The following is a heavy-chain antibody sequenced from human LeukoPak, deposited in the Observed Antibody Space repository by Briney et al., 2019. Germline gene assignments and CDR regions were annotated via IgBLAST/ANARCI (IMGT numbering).Heavy chain of an antibody. CDR2: INWNGGNT. D-gene: IGHD3-22*01. CDR1: GFTFDDYG. Sequence: GGSLRLSCAASGFTFDDYGMSWVRQAPGKGLEWVSGINWNGGNTGYAGSVKGRFTISRDNAKNSLYLQMNSLRAEDTALYYCARPIDSSGFPHHAFDIWGQGTMVTVSS. J-gene: IGHJ3*02. V-gene: IGHV3-20*04. CDR3: ARPIDSSGFPHHAFDI.